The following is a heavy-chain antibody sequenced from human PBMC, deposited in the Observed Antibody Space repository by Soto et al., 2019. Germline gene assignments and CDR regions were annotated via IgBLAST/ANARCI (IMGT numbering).Heavy chain of an antibody. CDR1: GGTFSSDS. J-gene: IGHJ5*02. CDR2: IIPIFGTA. CDR3: ARDPPFDP. Sequence: GASVKVSCKASGGTFSSDSFSWVRQAPGQGLEWMGGIIPIFGTANYAQKFQGRVTITADESTSTAYMELSSLRSDDTAVYYCARDPPFDPWGQGTLVTVSS. V-gene: IGHV1-69*13.